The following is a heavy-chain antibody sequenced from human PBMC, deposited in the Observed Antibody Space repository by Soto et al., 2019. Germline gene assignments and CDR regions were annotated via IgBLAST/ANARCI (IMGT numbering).Heavy chain of an antibody. V-gene: IGHV3-23*01. D-gene: IGHD2-2*01. CDR2: ISGRGGNT. J-gene: IGHJ4*02. Sequence: GGSLRLSCAASGFTFRNYAMTWVRQAPGKGLEWVSSISGRGGNTYYADSVKGRFTISRDNSKSTLFLQMNSLRDEDTAVYYCAKGGSQLPTENEDYWGQGTLVTVSS. CDR1: GFTFRNYA. CDR3: AKGGSQLPTENEDY.